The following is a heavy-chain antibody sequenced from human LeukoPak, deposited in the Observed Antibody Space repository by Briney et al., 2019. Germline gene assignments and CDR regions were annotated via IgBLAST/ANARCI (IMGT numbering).Heavy chain of an antibody. D-gene: IGHD2/OR15-2a*01. V-gene: IGHV4-34*01. CDR2: INHSGST. J-gene: IGHJ5*02. CDR3: ARGRPYFLNWFDP. CDR1: GGSFSGYY. Sequence: PSETLSLTCAVYGGSFSGYYWSWIRQPPGKGLEWIGEINHSGSTNYNPSLKSRVTISVDTSKNQFSLKLSSVTAADTAVYYCARGRPYFLNWFDPWGQGTLVTVSS.